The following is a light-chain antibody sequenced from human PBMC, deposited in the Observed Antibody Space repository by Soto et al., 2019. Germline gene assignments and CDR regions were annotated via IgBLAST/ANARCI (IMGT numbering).Light chain of an antibody. V-gene: IGKV3-11*01. Sequence: EIVLTQSPATLSLSPGERATLSCRASQSVSSYLAWYQQKPGQAPRLLIYDASNRATGIPARFSGSGSGTDFTLTISSLEPEDFAVYYCQQRSNWHFCPGTKVDI. CDR3: QQRSNWH. CDR1: QSVSSY. CDR2: DAS. J-gene: IGKJ3*01.